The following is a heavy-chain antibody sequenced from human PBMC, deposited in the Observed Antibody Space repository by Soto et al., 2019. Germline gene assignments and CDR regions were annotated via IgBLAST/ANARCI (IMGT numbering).Heavy chain of an antibody. CDR3: ASGRTTALDY. Sequence: QLQLQESGSGLVKPSQTLSLTCAVSGGSISSGGYSWSWIRQPPGKGLEWIGYIYHSGSTYYNPSPNSPATITVDRSKSKFSLKLSSVTAADTAVYYCASGRTTALDYWGQGTLVTVSS. D-gene: IGHD4-17*01. CDR2: IYHSGST. J-gene: IGHJ4*02. V-gene: IGHV4-30-2*01. CDR1: GGSISSGGYS.